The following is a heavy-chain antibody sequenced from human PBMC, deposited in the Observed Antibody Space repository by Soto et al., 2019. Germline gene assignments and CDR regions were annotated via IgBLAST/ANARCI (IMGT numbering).Heavy chain of an antibody. Sequence: SETLSLTCTVSGGSISSGGYYWSWIRQHPGKGLEWIGYIYYSGSTYYNPSLKSRVTISVDTSKNQFSLKLSSVTAADTAVYYCARYDHYYDSSGHDYWGQGTLVTVSS. CDR3: ARYDHYYDSSGHDY. CDR1: GGSISSGGYY. J-gene: IGHJ4*02. D-gene: IGHD3-22*01. CDR2: IYYSGST. V-gene: IGHV4-31*03.